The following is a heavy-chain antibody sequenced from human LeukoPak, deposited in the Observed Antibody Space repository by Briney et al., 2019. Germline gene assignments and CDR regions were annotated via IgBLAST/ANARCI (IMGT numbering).Heavy chain of an antibody. V-gene: IGHV1-8*01. CDR1: GYTFSDYD. J-gene: IGHJ6*03. D-gene: IGHD1-26*01. CDR2: INPNSGNA. Sequence: ASVKVSCKASGYTFSDYDINWVRQATGQGLEWMGWINPNSGNAGYAQKFQDRVTMTRNTSISTAYMELSSLRSEDTAVYYCARALAWGGSSYSYYYMDVWDKGTTVTVSS. CDR3: ARALAWGGSSYSYYYMDV.